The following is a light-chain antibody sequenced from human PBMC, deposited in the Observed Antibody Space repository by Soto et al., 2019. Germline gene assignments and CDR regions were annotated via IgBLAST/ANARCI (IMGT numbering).Light chain of an antibody. CDR1: TSNIGSDT. CDR3: ASWDDSLDVVV. CDR2: RNT. Sequence: QSVLTQPPSASGTPGQRVTISCSGSTSNIGSDTVNWYQQLPGTAPKLLIYRNTQRPPGVPDRFSGSKSGASASLAISGLQSEDEADYYCASWDDSLDVVVFGGGTKLTVL. V-gene: IGLV1-44*01. J-gene: IGLJ2*01.